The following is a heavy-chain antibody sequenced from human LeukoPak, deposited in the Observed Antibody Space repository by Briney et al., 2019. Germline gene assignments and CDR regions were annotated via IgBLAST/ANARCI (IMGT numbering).Heavy chain of an antibody. CDR2: IFHSGST. CDR3: ARANYYDTSGYSRGAFDI. Sequence: SETLSLTCSVSGYSISSGFYWGWIRQPPGEGLEWIGSIFHSGSTYYNPSLKSRVIISVDTSKNQLSVNLSSVTAADTAVYYCARANYYDTSGYSRGAFDIWGQGTMVTVSS. J-gene: IGHJ3*02. CDR1: GYSISSGFY. V-gene: IGHV4-38-2*02. D-gene: IGHD3-22*01.